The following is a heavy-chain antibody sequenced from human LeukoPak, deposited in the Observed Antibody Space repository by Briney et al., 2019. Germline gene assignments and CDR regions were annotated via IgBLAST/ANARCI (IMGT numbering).Heavy chain of an antibody. Sequence: PSETLSLTCTVSGGSISSGSYYWSWIRQPAGKGLEWIGRIYTSGSTNYNPSLKSRVTISVDTSKNQFSLKLSSVTAADTAVYYCARGYSGYDFYYYYYYMDVWGKGTTVTVSS. J-gene: IGHJ6*03. CDR1: GGSISSGSYY. V-gene: IGHV4-61*02. D-gene: IGHD5-12*01. CDR3: ARGYSGYDFYYYYYYMDV. CDR2: IYTSGST.